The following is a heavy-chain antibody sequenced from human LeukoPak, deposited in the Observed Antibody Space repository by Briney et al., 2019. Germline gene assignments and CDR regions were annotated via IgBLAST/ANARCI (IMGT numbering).Heavy chain of an antibody. CDR3: AKDRAHCGGDCYHAFDI. J-gene: IGHJ3*02. D-gene: IGHD2-21*02. CDR1: GFTFSSYA. V-gene: IGHV3-23*01. CDR2: ISGTGGST. Sequence: TGGSLRLSCAASGFTFSSYAMTWIRQAPGKGLEWVSAISGTGGSTYYADSVKGRFTISRDNSKNTLYLQMNSLRAEDTAVYYCAKDRAHCGGDCYHAFDIWGQGTMVTVSS.